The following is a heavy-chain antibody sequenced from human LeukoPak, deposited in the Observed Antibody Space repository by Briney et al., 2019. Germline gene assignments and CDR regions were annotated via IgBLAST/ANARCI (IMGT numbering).Heavy chain of an antibody. D-gene: IGHD6-13*01. Sequence: EASVKVSCKASGGTFSSYAISWVRQAPGQGLEWMGRIIPILGIANYAQKFQGRVTITADKSTSTAYMELSSLRSEDTAVYYCARDRSYSTENWFDPWGQGTLVTVSS. CDR1: GGTFSSYA. V-gene: IGHV1-69*04. CDR2: IIPILGIA. CDR3: ARDRSYSTENWFDP. J-gene: IGHJ5*02.